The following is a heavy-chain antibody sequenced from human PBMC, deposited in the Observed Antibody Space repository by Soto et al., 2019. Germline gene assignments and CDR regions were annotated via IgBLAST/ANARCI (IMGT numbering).Heavy chain of an antibody. V-gene: IGHV4-39*01. D-gene: IGHD3-10*01. CDR3: ARHFVAVVIKGWGY. J-gene: IGHJ4*02. CDR1: GGSIDRSNYY. Sequence: SETLSLTCNVSGGSIDRSNYYWDWLRQPPGKGLEWIGTTYYNGNAYYNPSLRSRVSMSVDTSKNQFSLKLVSVTAADTAVYYCARHFVAVVIKGWGYWGQGTLVTVSS. CDR2: TYYNGNA.